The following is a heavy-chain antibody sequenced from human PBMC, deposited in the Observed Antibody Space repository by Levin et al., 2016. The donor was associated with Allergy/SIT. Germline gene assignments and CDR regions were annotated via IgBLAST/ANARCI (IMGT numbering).Heavy chain of an antibody. D-gene: IGHD3-9*01. CDR2: INPSGGST. Sequence: WVRQAPGQGLEWMGIINPSGGSTSYAQKFQGRVTMTRDTSTSTVYMELSSLRSEDTAVYYCARERYFDWVYPSEDYYYGMDVWGQGTTVTVSS. J-gene: IGHJ6*02. CDR3: ARERYFDWVYPSEDYYYGMDV. V-gene: IGHV1-46*01.